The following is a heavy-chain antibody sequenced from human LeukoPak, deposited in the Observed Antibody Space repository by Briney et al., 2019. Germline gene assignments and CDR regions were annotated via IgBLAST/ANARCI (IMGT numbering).Heavy chain of an antibody. Sequence: SETLSLACTVSGGSISSYYWSWIRQPPGKGLEWIGYIYYSGSTNYNPSLKSRVTISVDTSKNQFSLKLSSVTAADTAVYYCARVGYDILTGYPARFDYWGQGTLVTVSS. CDR2: IYYSGST. CDR3: ARVGYDILTGYPARFDY. D-gene: IGHD3-9*01. J-gene: IGHJ4*02. V-gene: IGHV4-59*01. CDR1: GGSISSYY.